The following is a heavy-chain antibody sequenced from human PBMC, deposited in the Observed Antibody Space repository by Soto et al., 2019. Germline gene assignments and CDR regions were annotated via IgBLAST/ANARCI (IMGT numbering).Heavy chain of an antibody. CDR3: ARLRDY. J-gene: IGHJ4*02. Sequence: EVQLVQSGAEVKKPGESLKISCKGSGYTFSTYYISWVRQMPGKGLEWMGRIDPSDSHATYSPSFQGHVTMSVDKSITTAYLHWSSLKASDTAVYYCARLRDYWGQGTLVTVSS. CDR1: GYTFSTYY. CDR2: IDPSDSHA. V-gene: IGHV5-10-1*01.